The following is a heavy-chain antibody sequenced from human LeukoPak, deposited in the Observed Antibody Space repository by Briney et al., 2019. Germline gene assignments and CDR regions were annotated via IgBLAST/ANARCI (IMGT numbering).Heavy chain of an antibody. CDR3: AKGVIVVVITLFDY. J-gene: IGHJ4*02. Sequence: GGSLRLSCAASGFTFSSYAMSWVRQAPGKGLEWVSAISGSGGSTYYADSVKGRLTISRDNSKNTLYLQMNSLRAEDTAVYYCAKGVIVVVITLFDYWGQGTLVTVSS. V-gene: IGHV3-23*01. CDR1: GFTFSSYA. D-gene: IGHD3-22*01. CDR2: ISGSGGST.